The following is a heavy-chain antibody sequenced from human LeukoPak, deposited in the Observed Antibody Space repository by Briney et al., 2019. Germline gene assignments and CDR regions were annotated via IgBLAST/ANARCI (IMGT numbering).Heavy chain of an antibody. CDR2: IYHTGNT. CDR3: ARGFFDSRGYSNPFDY. CDR1: GASISSSY. V-gene: IGHV4-59*01. D-gene: IGHD3-22*01. J-gene: IGHJ4*02. Sequence: SETLSLTCTVSGASISSSYWSWIRQSPGKGLEVIGYIYHTGNTKYNPSLESRVTISVDRSKNQFSLKLTSVTAADTAVYYCARGFFDSRGYSNPFDYWGQGALVTVSS.